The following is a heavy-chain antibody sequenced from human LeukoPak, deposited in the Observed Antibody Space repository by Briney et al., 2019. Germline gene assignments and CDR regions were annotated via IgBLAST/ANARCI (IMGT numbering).Heavy chain of an antibody. J-gene: IGHJ4*02. Sequence: GRSLRLSCAPSGFTFDHFAMHWVRQAPGPGLEWVALMSYDGGNIYYADSVQGRFTISRDNSKNMLFLQMNSLRPEDTAVYYCARDPPLGSGWSQNYFDHWGKGTLVTVSS. V-gene: IGHV3-30*04. D-gene: IGHD6-19*01. CDR2: MSYDGGNI. CDR1: GFTFDHFA. CDR3: ARDPPLGSGWSQNYFDH.